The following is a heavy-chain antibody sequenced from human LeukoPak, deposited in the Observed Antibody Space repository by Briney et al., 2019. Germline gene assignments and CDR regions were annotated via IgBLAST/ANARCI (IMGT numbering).Heavy chain of an antibody. V-gene: IGHV3-30*18. Sequence: PGRSLRLSCAASGFTFSNYGMHWVRQAPGKGLERVAVISYDGTDKYYADSVKGRFTISRDNSKNTLYLQMNSLRAEDTAVYYCAKAKPSHGYGDYPFDYWGQGTLVTVSS. CDR3: AKAKPSHGYGDYPFDY. J-gene: IGHJ4*02. D-gene: IGHD4-17*01. CDR1: GFTFSNYG. CDR2: ISYDGTDK.